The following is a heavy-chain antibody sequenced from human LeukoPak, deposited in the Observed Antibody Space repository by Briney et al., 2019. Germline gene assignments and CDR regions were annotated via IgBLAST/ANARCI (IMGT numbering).Heavy chain of an antibody. V-gene: IGHV3-21*01. Sequence: GGSLRLSCAASGFTFSSYTMNWVRQAPGKGLEWVSSITRTSNYIYYADSVKGRFTISRDNAKNSLFLQMNSLRAEDTAVYYCARDCSGFGEYYYYYYMDVWGKGTTVTVSS. CDR3: ARDCSGFGEYYYYYYMDV. J-gene: IGHJ6*03. CDR2: ITRTSNYI. D-gene: IGHD2-15*01. CDR1: GFTFSSYT.